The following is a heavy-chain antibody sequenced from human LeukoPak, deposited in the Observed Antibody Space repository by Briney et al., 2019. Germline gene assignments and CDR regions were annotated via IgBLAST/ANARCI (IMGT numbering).Heavy chain of an antibody. D-gene: IGHD6-6*01. CDR2: IRGRSDTT. Sequence: GGSLRLSCAASGFTFTMFSMNWLRQAPGKGLEWIAFIRGRSDTTYYADSVQGRFTISRDNAKNSLYLQMNSLRAEDTAVYYCARALYSSSSGAFDIWGQGTMVTVSS. J-gene: IGHJ3*02. CDR1: GFTFTMFS. V-gene: IGHV3-48*04. CDR3: ARALYSSSSGAFDI.